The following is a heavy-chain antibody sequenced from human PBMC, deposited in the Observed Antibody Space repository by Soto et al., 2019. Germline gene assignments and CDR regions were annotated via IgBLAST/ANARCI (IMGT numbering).Heavy chain of an antibody. CDR3: AKDGYCSSTSCYTSWFDP. Sequence: EVQLLESGGGLVQPGGSLRLSCAASGFTFSSYAMSWVRQAPGKGLEWVSAISGSGGSTYYADSVKGRFTISRDNSKNTLYLQMNSLRAEDRAVYYCAKDGYCSSTSCYTSWFDPWGQGTLVTVSS. CDR1: GFTFSSYA. D-gene: IGHD2-2*02. J-gene: IGHJ5*02. CDR2: ISGSGGST. V-gene: IGHV3-23*01.